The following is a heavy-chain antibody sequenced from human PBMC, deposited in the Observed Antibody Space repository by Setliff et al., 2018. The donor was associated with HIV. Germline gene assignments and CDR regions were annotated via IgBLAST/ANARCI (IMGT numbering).Heavy chain of an antibody. CDR3: ARSVIGYYYYGMDV. V-gene: IGHV3-30*01. J-gene: IGHJ6*02. Sequence: GGSLRLSCAASGFTFSSYAMHWVRQAPGKGLEWVAVISYDGSNKYYADSVKGRFAISRDNSKNTLYLQMNSLRAEDTAVYYCARSVIGYYYYGMDVWGQGTLVTVSS. CDR1: GFTFSSYA. CDR2: ISYDGSNK. D-gene: IGHD3-10*01.